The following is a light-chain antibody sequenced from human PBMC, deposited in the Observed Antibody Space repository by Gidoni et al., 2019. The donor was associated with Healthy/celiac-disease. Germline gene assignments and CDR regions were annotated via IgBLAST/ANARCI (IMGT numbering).Light chain of an antibody. CDR2: DAS. V-gene: IGKV1-33*01. CDR3: QQYDNLPLT. CDR1: QDISNY. J-gene: IGKJ3*01. Sequence: DIQLNQSPSSLSASVGDRVTITCQASQDISNYLNGYQQKPGKAPKLLIYDASNLETGVPSRFSGSGSGTDFTFTISSLQPEDIATYYCQQYDNLPLTFGPGTKVDIK.